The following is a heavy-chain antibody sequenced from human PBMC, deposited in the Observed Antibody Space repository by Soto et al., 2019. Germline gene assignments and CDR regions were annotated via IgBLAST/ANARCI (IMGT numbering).Heavy chain of an antibody. D-gene: IGHD3-9*01. CDR2: ISYDGSNK. J-gene: IGHJ4*02. V-gene: IGHV3-30*18. CDR1: GFTFSSYG. CDR3: AKDYNVLRYFGPAYYFDY. Sequence: QVQLVESGGGVVQPGRSLRLSCAASGFTFSSYGMHWVRQAPGKGLEWVAVISYDGSNKYYADSVKGRFTISRDNSKNTLYLQMNSLRAKDTAVYYCAKDYNVLRYFGPAYYFDYWGQGNLVTVSS.